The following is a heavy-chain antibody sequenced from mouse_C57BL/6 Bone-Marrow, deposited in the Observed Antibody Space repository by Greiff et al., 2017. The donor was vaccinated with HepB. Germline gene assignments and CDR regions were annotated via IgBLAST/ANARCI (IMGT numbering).Heavy chain of an antibody. CDR3: ARGGYDVLWFAY. CDR2: ISNGGGST. J-gene: IGHJ3*01. D-gene: IGHD2-2*01. CDR1: GFTFSDYY. V-gene: IGHV5-12*01. Sequence: EVKLEESGGGLVQPGGSLKLSCAASGFTFSDYYMYWVRQTPEKRLEWVAYISNGGGSTYYPDTVKGRFTISRDNAKNTLYLQMSRLKSEDTAMYYCARGGYDVLWFAYWGQGTLVTVSA.